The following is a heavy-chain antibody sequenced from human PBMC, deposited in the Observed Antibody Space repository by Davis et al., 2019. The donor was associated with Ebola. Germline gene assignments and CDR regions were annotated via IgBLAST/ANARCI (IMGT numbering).Heavy chain of an antibody. V-gene: IGHV3-21*01. CDR1: GFTVSSNY. Sequence: GESLKISRAASGFTVSSNYMSWVRQAPGKGLEWVSSISSSSSYIYYADSVKGRFTISRDNAKNSLYLQMNSLRAEDTAVYYCARVTGYGNTGYYYGMDVWGQGTTVTVSS. J-gene: IGHJ6*02. CDR3: ARVTGYGNTGYYYGMDV. D-gene: IGHD5-18*01. CDR2: ISSSSSYI.